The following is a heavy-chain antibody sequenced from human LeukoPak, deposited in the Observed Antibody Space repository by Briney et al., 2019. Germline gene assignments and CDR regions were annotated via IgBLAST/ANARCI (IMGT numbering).Heavy chain of an antibody. D-gene: IGHD3-22*01. Sequence: ASVKVSCKAWGGTFSSYAISWVRQAPGQGLEWMGRIIPILGIANYAQKFQGRVTITADKSTSTAYMELSSLRSEDTAVYYCAVVTMTDYYFDYWGQGTLVTVSS. V-gene: IGHV1-69*04. CDR1: GGTFSSYA. CDR2: IIPILGIA. CDR3: AVVTMTDYYFDY. J-gene: IGHJ4*02.